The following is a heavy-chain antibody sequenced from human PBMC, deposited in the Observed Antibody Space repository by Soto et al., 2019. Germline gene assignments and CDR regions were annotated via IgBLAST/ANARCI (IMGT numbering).Heavy chain of an antibody. D-gene: IGHD3-10*01. Sequence: GGSLRLSCAASGFTFSSYSMNWVRQAPGKGLEGVSSISSSSSYIYYADSVKGGFTISRDNAKNSLYLQMNSLRAEDTAVYYCARGLGYGSGSPYYYMDVWGKGTTVTVSS. CDR3: ARGLGYGSGSPYYYMDV. CDR2: ISSSSSYI. J-gene: IGHJ6*03. V-gene: IGHV3-21*01. CDR1: GFTFSSYS.